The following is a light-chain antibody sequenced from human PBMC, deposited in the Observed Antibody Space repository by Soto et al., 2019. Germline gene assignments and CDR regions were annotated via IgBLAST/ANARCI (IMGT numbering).Light chain of an antibody. V-gene: IGKV3-11*01. CDR2: GAS. J-gene: IGKJ1*01. CDR3: KQHSHWPPWT. CDR1: ENVRTF. Sequence: EVVLTQSPATLSLSPGERATLSCRASENVRTFVDWYQQKPGQAPRLLIYGASNRATGIPARFSGSGSGTDFTLTISNLEHEDFAVYYCKQHSHWPPWTFGQGTRVEIQ.